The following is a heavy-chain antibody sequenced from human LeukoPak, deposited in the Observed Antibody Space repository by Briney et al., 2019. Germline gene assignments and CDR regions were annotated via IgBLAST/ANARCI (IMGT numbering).Heavy chain of an antibody. Sequence: GGSLRLSCEASGFTFSRNWMTWVRQAPGKGLEWVANIRQDGNEKYYVDSVKGRFTTSRDNAKNSLYLQMNSLRAEDTAVYYCASGGVVGPSTYWFYDLWGRGTRVTVSS. J-gene: IGHJ2*01. CDR2: IRQDGNEK. CDR1: GFTFSRNW. V-gene: IGHV3-7*01. D-gene: IGHD1-26*01. CDR3: ASGGVVGPSTYWFYDL.